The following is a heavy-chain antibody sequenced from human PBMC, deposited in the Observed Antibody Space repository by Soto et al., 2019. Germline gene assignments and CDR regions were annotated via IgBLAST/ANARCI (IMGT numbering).Heavy chain of an antibody. D-gene: IGHD6-13*01. J-gene: IGHJ6*02. CDR2: TRNKANSYTT. V-gene: IGHV3-72*01. CDR3: GRVRAYSSRWYGGWTATDRYYYNGMDG. CDR1: GFTFSDHY. Sequence: QPGGSLRLSCAASGFTFSDHYMDWVRQAPGKGLEWVGRTRNKANSYTTEYAASVKGRFTISRDDSKNSLYLQMNSLKTEDTAVYYCGRVRAYSSRWYGGWTATDRYYYNGMDGWGQGTTVTVAS.